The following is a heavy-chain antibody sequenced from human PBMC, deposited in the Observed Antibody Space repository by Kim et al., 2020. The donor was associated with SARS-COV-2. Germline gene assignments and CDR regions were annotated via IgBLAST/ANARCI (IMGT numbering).Heavy chain of an antibody. V-gene: IGHV3-23*01. Sequence: ADSVKGRFTISRDNSKNTLYLQMNSLRAEDTAVYYCAKGQVGSSIDWFDPWGQGTLVTVSS. CDR3: AKGQVGSSIDWFDP. J-gene: IGHJ5*02. D-gene: IGHD6-13*01.